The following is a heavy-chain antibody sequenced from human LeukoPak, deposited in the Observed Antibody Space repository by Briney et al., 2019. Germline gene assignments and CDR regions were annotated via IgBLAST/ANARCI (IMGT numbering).Heavy chain of an antibody. Sequence: GGSLRLSCAASGFTFSNYAMSWVRQAPGKGLEWVSVISGGGGGTYYADSVKGRFTISRDNSQNTLYLQMNSLRAEDTAVYYYAKDTGVAGTADHFDYWGQGTLVTVSS. CDR1: GFTFSNYA. V-gene: IGHV3-23*01. D-gene: IGHD6-19*01. CDR2: ISGGGGGT. J-gene: IGHJ4*02. CDR3: AKDTGVAGTADHFDY.